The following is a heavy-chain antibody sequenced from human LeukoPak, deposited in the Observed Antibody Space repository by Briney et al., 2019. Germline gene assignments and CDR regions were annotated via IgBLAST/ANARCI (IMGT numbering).Heavy chain of an antibody. Sequence: EGSLRLSCAASGFTFSSYSMNWVRQAPGKGLEWVSSISSSSSYIYYADSVKGRFTISRDNAKNSLYLQMNSLRAEDTAVYYCARRAAASYYFDYWGQGTLVTVSS. J-gene: IGHJ4*02. CDR3: ARRAAASYYFDY. V-gene: IGHV3-21*01. CDR1: GFTFSSYS. CDR2: ISSSSSYI. D-gene: IGHD6-13*01.